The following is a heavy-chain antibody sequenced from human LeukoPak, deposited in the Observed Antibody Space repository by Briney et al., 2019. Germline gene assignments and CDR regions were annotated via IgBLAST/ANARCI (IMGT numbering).Heavy chain of an antibody. CDR2: ISGSGGST. V-gene: IGHV3-23*01. CDR3: AKSAARLFSDYYYYMDV. Sequence: GGSLRLSCAASGFTFSSYAMSWVRQAPGKGLEWVSAISGSGGSTYYADSVKGRFTISRDNNKNSLYLQMNSLRSDDTALYYCAKSAARLFSDYYYYMDVWGKGTTVTVSS. J-gene: IGHJ6*03. CDR1: GFTFSSYA. D-gene: IGHD6-6*01.